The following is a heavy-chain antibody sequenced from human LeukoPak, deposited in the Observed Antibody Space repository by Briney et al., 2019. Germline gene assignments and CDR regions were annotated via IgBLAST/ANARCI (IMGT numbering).Heavy chain of an antibody. CDR2: ISGSGGST. J-gene: IGHJ4*02. V-gene: IGHV3-23*01. CDR1: GFTFSSYA. CDR3: ARDYYYDNSGQPVRVDY. Sequence: GGSLRLSCAASGFTFSSYAMSWVRQAPGKGLEWVSAISGSGGSTYYTNSVKGRFIISRDNSKNTLYLEMNNLRAEDTAVYYCARDYYYDNSGQPVRVDYWGPGTLVTVSS. D-gene: IGHD3-22*01.